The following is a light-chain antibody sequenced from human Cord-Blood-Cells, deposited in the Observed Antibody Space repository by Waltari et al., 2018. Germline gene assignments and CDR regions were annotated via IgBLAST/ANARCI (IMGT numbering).Light chain of an antibody. Sequence: EIVLTQSPGTLSLSPGERATLSCRASQSVSSSYLAWYQQKPGQAPRRLIDGASSRATGIPDRFSGSGSGTDFTLTISRLEPEDFAVYYCQQYGSSPPWTFGQGTKLEIK. J-gene: IGKJ1*01. CDR1: QSVSSSY. CDR2: GAS. V-gene: IGKV3-20*01. CDR3: QQYGSSPPWT.